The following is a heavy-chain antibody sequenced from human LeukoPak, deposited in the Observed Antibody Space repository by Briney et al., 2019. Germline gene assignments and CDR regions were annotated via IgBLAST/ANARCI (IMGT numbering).Heavy chain of an antibody. CDR2: INHSGST. Sequence: SETLSLTCAVYGGSFGGYYWSWIRQPPGKGLEWIGEINHSGSTNYNPSLKSRVTISVDTSKNQFSLKLSSVTAADTAVYYCARLRYYDSSGYLEGADDAFDIWGQGTMVTVSS. V-gene: IGHV4-34*01. J-gene: IGHJ3*02. D-gene: IGHD3-22*01. CDR3: ARLRYYDSSGYLEGADDAFDI. CDR1: GGSFGGYY.